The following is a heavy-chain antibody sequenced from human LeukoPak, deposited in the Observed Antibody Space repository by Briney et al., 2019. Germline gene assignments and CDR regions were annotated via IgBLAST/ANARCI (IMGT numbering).Heavy chain of an antibody. CDR3: ARGDFYYMDI. V-gene: IGHV4-59*01. Sequence: SETLSLTCTVSGGSISSYYWTWIRQPPGKGLEWIGYIFYSGSTNYNPSLQSRVTISVDTSKKQFSLKLTSVTAADTAVYYCARGDFYYMDIWGKGTTVSVPS. J-gene: IGHJ6*03. CDR1: GGSISSYY. CDR2: IFYSGST.